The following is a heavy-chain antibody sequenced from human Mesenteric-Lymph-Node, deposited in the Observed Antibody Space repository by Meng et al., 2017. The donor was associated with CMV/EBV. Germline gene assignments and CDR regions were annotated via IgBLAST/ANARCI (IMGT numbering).Heavy chain of an antibody. J-gene: IGHJ6*02. Sequence: GGSLRLSCAASGFTFGDFAMHWVRQVPGKGLEWVSGISSNTKSRVYADAVKGRFTISRDNARNTLFLLMDSLGAEDTAFYYCARDSLPYYDFWSGYYTGLVRGQEYGMDVWGQGTTVTVSS. CDR2: ISSNTKSR. D-gene: IGHD3-3*01. V-gene: IGHV3-9*01. CDR1: GFTFGDFA. CDR3: ARDSLPYYDFWSGYYTGLVRGQEYGMDV.